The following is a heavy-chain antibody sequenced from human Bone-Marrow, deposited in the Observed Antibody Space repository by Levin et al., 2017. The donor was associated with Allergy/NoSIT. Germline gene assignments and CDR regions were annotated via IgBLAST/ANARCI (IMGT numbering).Heavy chain of an antibody. Sequence: QAGGSLRLSCAAFGFTFSSYDMTWVRQAPGKGLEWVSAISAGGDTTYYAESVRGRFTISRDNSKFTVYLQMNSLRAEDTAVYYCANRQDSGGIHDTSGHNLCWGRGTLVTVSS. D-gene: IGHD3-22*01. V-gene: IGHV3-23*01. J-gene: IGHJ4*02. CDR1: GFTFSSYD. CDR2: ISAGGDTT. CDR3: ANRQDSGGIHDTSGHNLC.